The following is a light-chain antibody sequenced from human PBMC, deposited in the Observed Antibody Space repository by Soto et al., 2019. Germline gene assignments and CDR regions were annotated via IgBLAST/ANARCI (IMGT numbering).Light chain of an antibody. V-gene: IGLV1-44*01. CDR2: SNN. CDR3: AAWDDSLNGWV. J-gene: IGLJ3*02. CDR1: SSNIXXXX. Sequence: QSVLTQPXXXXXXXXXRXXXXXXXXSSNIXXXXVNWYXQLPXTAPXXLIYSNNQRPSGVPDRFSGSKSGTSASLAISGLXXEDEADYYCAAWDDSLNGWVFGGGTQLTVL.